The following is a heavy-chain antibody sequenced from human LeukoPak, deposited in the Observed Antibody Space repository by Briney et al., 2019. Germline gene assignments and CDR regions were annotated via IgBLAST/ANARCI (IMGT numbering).Heavy chain of an antibody. J-gene: IGHJ3*02. CDR2: IYYSGST. D-gene: IGHD7-27*01. V-gene: IGHV4-59*08. CDR3: ARPPFWGSDAFDI. CDR1: GGSISSYY. Sequence: SETLSLTCTVSGGSISSYYWSWIRQPPGKGLEWIGYIYYSGSTNYNPSLKSRVTISVDTSKNQFSLKLSSVTAADTAVYYCARPPFWGSDAFDIWGQGTMVTVSS.